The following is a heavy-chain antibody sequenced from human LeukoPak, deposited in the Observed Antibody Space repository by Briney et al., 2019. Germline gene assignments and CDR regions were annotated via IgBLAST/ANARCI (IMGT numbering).Heavy chain of an antibody. CDR3: ARGVGQDAFDI. J-gene: IGHJ3*02. CDR1: GFTVRNNY. CDR2: IYSGGST. D-gene: IGHD1-26*01. Sequence: GGSLRLSCAASGFTVRNNYMSWARQAPGKGLEWVSVIYSGGSTYYADFVKGRFTFSKDNSKNTLYLQMTNLRVEDTAVYYCARGVGQDAFDIWGQGTMVTVSS. V-gene: IGHV3-53*01.